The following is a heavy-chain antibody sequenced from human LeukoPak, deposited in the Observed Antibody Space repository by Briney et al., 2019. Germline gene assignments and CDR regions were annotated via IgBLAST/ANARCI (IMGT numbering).Heavy chain of an antibody. CDR1: GGSISSGSYY. J-gene: IGHJ6*03. CDR2: IYTSGST. Sequence: SQTLSLTCTVSGGSISSGSYYWSWIRQPAGKGLEWIGRIYTSGSTNYNPSLKSRVTISVDTSKNQFSLKLSSVTAPDTAVYYCARLEYYYDSSIRYYYYYMDVWGKGTTVTISS. V-gene: IGHV4-61*02. D-gene: IGHD3-22*01. CDR3: ARLEYYYDSSIRYYYYYMDV.